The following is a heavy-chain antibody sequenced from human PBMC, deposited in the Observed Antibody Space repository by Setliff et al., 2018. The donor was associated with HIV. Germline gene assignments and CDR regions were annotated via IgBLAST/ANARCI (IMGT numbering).Heavy chain of an antibody. Sequence: ASVKVSCKTFGYTFTDYFIHWVRQAPGQGLEYMGILSPTNGDTVYPQNFQGRVTMTRNTSISTAYMELSSLRSDDTAVYYCASSWSRIRYYGMDVWGQGTTVTVSS. J-gene: IGHJ6*02. CDR3: ASSWSRIRYYGMDV. D-gene: IGHD6-13*01. CDR2: LSPTNGDT. V-gene: IGHV1-8*02. CDR1: GYTFTDYF.